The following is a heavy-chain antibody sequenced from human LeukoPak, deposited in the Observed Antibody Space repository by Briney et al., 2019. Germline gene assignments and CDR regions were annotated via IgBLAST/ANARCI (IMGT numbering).Heavy chain of an antibody. Sequence: PSETLSLTCTVSGGSISSYYWSWIRQPPGKGLEWIGYIYYSGSTNYNPSLKSRVTISVDTSKNQFSLKLSSVTAADTAVYYCARDRRYSSANWFDPWGQGTLVTVSS. CDR3: ARDRRYSSANWFDP. CDR2: IYYSGST. D-gene: IGHD5-12*01. J-gene: IGHJ5*02. V-gene: IGHV4-59*01. CDR1: GGSISSYY.